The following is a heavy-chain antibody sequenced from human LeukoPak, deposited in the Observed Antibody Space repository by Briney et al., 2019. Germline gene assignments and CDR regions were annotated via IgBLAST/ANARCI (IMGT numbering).Heavy chain of an antibody. J-gene: IGHJ4*02. V-gene: IGHV3-23*01. D-gene: IGHD1-26*01. CDR2: ISGSGATT. CDR1: GFTSTNYA. Sequence: GGSLRLSCAASGFTSTNYAMGWVRQAPGKGLEWVSTISGSGATTYYADSVKGRFTLSRDNSKNTLYLQMNSLRAEDTAVYYCARLSGSYYEADYWGQGTLVTVSS. CDR3: ARLSGSYYEADY.